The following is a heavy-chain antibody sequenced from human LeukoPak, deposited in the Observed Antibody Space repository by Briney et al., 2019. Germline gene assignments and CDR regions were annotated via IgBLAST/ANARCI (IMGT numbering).Heavy chain of an antibody. CDR2: MNPNSGNT. CDR1: GYTFTSYD. J-gene: IGHJ5*02. D-gene: IGHD2-2*01. CDR3: ARGYGYCSSTSCHRNWFDP. Sequence: GASVKVSCKASGYTFTSYDINWVRQATGQGLEWMGWMNPNSGNTGYAQKFQGRVTMTRNTSISTAYMELSSLRSEDTAVYYCARGYGYCSSTSCHRNWFDPWGQGTLVTVSS. V-gene: IGHV1-8*01.